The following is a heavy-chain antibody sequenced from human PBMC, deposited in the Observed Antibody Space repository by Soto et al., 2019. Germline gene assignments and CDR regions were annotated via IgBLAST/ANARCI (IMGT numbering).Heavy chain of an antibody. D-gene: IGHD3-16*01. V-gene: IGHV3-30-3*01. CDR1: GFTFSRCT. Sequence: QVQLVESGGGVVQRGRSLKLSCAASGFTFSRCTMYWVRQAPGKGLEWVAVILYDGSNKYSADSVRGRFTISRDNSNDTLYMRMNRVTTEDTAVFYWCALRDDFDVLSHGTMVTISS. J-gene: IGHJ3*01. CDR2: ILYDGSNK. CDR3: CALRDDFDV.